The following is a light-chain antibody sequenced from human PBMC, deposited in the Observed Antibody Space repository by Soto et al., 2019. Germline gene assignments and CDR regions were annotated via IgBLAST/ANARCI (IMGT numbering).Light chain of an antibody. J-gene: IGKJ1*01. CDR3: QQYNNRPRT. V-gene: IGKV3-15*01. Sequence: EIVMTQSPATLSASPGERATLSCRASQSVSSNLAWYQQKPGQAPRLLIYGASTRATGIPARFSGSGSGTEFTLTISSLQSEDFAVYYCQQYNNRPRTFGQGTKVDIK. CDR2: GAS. CDR1: QSVSSN.